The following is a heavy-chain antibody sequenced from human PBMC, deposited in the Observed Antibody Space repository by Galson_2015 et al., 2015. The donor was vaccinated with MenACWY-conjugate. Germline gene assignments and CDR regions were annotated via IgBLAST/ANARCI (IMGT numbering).Heavy chain of an antibody. V-gene: IGHV3-23*01. Sequence: SLRLSCAASGFTFGSYAMTWVRQAPGKGLEWVSGISGDGGNTYYADSVKGRFTISRDNSKNTVYLQMNSLRAEDTAVYYCANRYCCGGTCIGFYDYWGQGTLVTVSS. CDR3: ANRYCCGGTCIGFYDY. J-gene: IGHJ4*02. CDR1: GFTFGSYA. D-gene: IGHD2-15*01. CDR2: ISGDGGNT.